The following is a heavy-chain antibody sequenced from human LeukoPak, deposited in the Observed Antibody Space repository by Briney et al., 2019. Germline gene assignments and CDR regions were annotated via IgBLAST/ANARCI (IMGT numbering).Heavy chain of an antibody. D-gene: IGHD2-2*01. Sequence: GGSLRLSCAASGFSFSSYDMNWVRQAPGKGLEWVSSITTSSSYIYYADSVKGRFTVSRDNAKNSLYLQMNSLRAEDTAVYYCASHIVVVTAIRYYAMDVWGQGTTVTVS. CDR1: GFSFSSYD. J-gene: IGHJ6*02. V-gene: IGHV3-21*01. CDR3: ASHIVVVTAIRYYAMDV. CDR2: ITTSSSYI.